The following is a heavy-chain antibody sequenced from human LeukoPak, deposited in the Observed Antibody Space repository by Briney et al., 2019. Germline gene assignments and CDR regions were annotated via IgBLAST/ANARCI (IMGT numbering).Heavy chain of an antibody. J-gene: IGHJ4*02. V-gene: IGHV3-74*01. Sequence: GGSLRLSCAASGFTFSNNWMHWVRQAPGKGLVWVSRISRDGSSTSYADSVKGRFTISRDNAKNTLYLQINTLRAEDTAVYYCARDCSDTGCYNTAFDYWGQGTLVTVSS. D-gene: IGHD2-2*02. CDR3: ARDCSDTGCYNTAFDY. CDR1: GFTFSNNW. CDR2: ISRDGSST.